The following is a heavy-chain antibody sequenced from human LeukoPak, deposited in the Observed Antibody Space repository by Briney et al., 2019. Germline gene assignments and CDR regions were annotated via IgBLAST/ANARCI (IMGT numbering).Heavy chain of an antibody. J-gene: IGHJ4*02. V-gene: IGHV1-3*01. CDR2: INAGNGNT. CDR1: GYTFTSYA. CDR3: ARILWFGESHFDY. Sequence: ASVKVSCKASGYTFTSYAMHWVRQAPGQRLEWMGWINAGNGNTKYSQKFQGRVTIIRDTSASTAYMELSSLRSEDTAVYYCARILWFGESHFDYWGQGTLVTVSS. D-gene: IGHD3-10*01.